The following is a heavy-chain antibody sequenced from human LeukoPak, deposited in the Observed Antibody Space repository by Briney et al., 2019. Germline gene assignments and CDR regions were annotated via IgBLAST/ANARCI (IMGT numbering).Heavy chain of an antibody. D-gene: IGHD3-3*01. CDR2: INIYNGNT. CDR1: GYTFTTSD. V-gene: IGHV1-18*01. Sequence: ASVKVSCKAFGYTFTTSDINWVRQAPGQGLEWMGWINIYNGNTNYAQKLQGRVTMTTDTSTNTAYMELRSLRSDDTAVYYCARDQSVGVARNFDYWGQGTLVTVSS. CDR3: ARDQSVGVARNFDY. J-gene: IGHJ4*02.